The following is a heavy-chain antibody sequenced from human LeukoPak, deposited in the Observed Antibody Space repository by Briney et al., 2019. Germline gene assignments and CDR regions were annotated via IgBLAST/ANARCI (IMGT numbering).Heavy chain of an antibody. CDR3: ARGGPSANSSLDY. Sequence: SETLSLTCTVSGGSISSYYWSWIRQPPGKGLEWIGYIYYSGSTNYNPSLKSRVTISVDTSKNQFSLKLSSVTAADTAVYYCARGGPSANSSLDYWGQGTLVTVSS. D-gene: IGHD2/OR15-2a*01. J-gene: IGHJ4*02. V-gene: IGHV4-59*12. CDR2: IYYSGST. CDR1: GGSISSYY.